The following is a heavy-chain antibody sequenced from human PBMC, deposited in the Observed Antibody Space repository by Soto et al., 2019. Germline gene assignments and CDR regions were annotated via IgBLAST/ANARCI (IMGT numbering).Heavy chain of an antibody. CDR1: GGSISSYY. J-gene: IGHJ5*01. Sequence: QVQLQESGPGLVKPSETLSLTCTVSGGSISSYYWRWIRQPPGKGLEWIGFIFYSGSTSYNPSLKSSVTISIDTSEYQFSLKLNSVTAADTAVYYCASMIGDPVLSFDSWGQGTLVAVSS. CDR3: ASMIGDPVLSFDS. V-gene: IGHV4-59*01. D-gene: IGHD3-10*02. CDR2: IFYSGST.